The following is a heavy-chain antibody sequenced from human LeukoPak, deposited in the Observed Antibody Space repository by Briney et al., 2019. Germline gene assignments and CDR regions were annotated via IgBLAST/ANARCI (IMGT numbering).Heavy chain of an antibody. CDR2: VGVSGGGT. J-gene: IGHJ4*02. D-gene: IGHD3-9*01. CDR3: ARDKGWLHPSFDY. V-gene: IGHV3-23*01. Sequence: EESLRLSCAASGFTFSSYAMSWVRQAPGKGLEWVSAVGVSGGGTYYADSVKGRFTISRDNSKNTLYLQMNSLRAEDTAVYYCARDKGWLHPSFDYWGQGTLVTVSS. CDR1: GFTFSSYA.